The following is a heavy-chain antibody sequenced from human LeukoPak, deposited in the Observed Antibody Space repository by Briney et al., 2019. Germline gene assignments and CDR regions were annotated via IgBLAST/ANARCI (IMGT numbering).Heavy chain of an antibody. D-gene: IGHD3-22*01. CDR3: ARDNYDTGGYYFD. J-gene: IGHJ4*02. CDR1: GFTFSSYE. V-gene: IGHV3-48*03. Sequence: GGSLRLSCAASGFTFSSYEMNWGRQSPGKGLDWVAYIIIGGETTYYADSVKVRFTISRDNGKTSLYLQTNSLRAEDTAVYYCARDNYDTGGYYFDWGQGTLVTVSS. CDR2: IIIGGETT.